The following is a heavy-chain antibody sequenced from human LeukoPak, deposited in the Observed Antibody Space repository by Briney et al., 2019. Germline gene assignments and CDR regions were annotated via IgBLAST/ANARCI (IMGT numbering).Heavy chain of an antibody. CDR2: IYYSGST. CDR1: GGSISSSSYY. V-gene: IGHV4-39*01. J-gene: IGHJ6*02. Sequence: PSETLSLTCTVSGGSISSSSYYWGWIRQPPGKGLEWIGSIYYSGSTYYNPSLKSRVTISVDTSKNQFSLKLSSVTAADTAVYYCARKQGAATERAVYYYYGMDVWGQGTTVTVSS. D-gene: IGHD2-15*01. CDR3: ARKQGAATERAVYYYYGMDV.